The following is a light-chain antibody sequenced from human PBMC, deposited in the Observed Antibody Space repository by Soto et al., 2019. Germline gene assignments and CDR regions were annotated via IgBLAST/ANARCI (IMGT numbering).Light chain of an antibody. Sequence: QSSLTQPASVSGSPGQSITISCTGTSSDVGGYNYVSWYQQHPGKAPNLIIFDVSNRPSGVSTRFSGSKSGNSASLTISGLQAEDEADYYCSSYNGSNNPVVFGGGTKLTVL. J-gene: IGLJ2*01. CDR3: SSYNGSNNPVV. V-gene: IGLV2-14*01. CDR2: DVS. CDR1: SSDVGGYNY.